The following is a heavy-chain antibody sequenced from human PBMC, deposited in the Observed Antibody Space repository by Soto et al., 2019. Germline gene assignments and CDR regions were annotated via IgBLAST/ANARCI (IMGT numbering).Heavy chain of an antibody. CDR1: RFTFRNYG. CDR3: ARDIMPRLGFYQCGMDV. Sequence: LRLSCAASRFTFRNYGMHWVRQAPGKGLEWVAVIWHDGSNKYYTDFVKGRFTISRDNSKNTLYLQMNSLRDEDTAVYYCARDIMPRLGFYQCGMDVWGQGTTVTVSS. V-gene: IGHV3-33*01. J-gene: IGHJ6*02. CDR2: IWHDGSNK. D-gene: IGHD3-3*02.